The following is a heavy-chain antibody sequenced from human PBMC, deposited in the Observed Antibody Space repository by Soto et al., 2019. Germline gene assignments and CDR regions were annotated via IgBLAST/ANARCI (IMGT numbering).Heavy chain of an antibody. J-gene: IGHJ6*02. V-gene: IGHV2-5*02. CDR2: IYWDDDK. D-gene: IGHD3-10*01. Sequence: QITLKESGPTLVKPTQTLTLTCTFSGFSLSTSGVGVGWIRQPPGKALEWLALIYWDDDKRYSPSLKSRLTIXXDXSXXQVVLTMTNMDPVDTATYYCAHSFWFGESYYGMDVWGQGTTVTVSS. CDR3: AHSFWFGESYYGMDV. CDR1: GFSLSTSGVG.